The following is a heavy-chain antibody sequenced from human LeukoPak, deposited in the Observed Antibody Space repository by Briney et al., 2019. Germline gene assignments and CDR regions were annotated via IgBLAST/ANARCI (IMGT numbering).Heavy chain of an antibody. CDR3: ARLQSGSHAGLDY. CDR2: IYPGDSDN. V-gene: IGHV5-51*01. Sequence: GESLKISCRGSGYSFTSYWIGLVRQIPGKGLELMGIIYPGDSDNRYSPSFQGQVTISADKSNSTAYLQWSSLKAADTAMYYCARLQSGSHAGLDYWGQGTLVTVSS. CDR1: GYSFTSYW. J-gene: IGHJ4*02. D-gene: IGHD1-26*01.